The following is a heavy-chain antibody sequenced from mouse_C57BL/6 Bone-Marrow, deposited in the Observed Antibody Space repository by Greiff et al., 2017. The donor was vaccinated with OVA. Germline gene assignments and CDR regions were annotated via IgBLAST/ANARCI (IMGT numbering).Heavy chain of an antibody. Sequence: VQLKQSGPVLVKPGASVKMSCKASGYTFTDYYMNWVKQSHGKSLEWIGVINPYNGGTSYNQKFKGKATLTVDKSSSTAYMELNSLTSEDSAVYYCARKEIYYGNYADAYWGQGTLVTVSA. J-gene: IGHJ3*01. CDR1: GYTFTDYY. CDR3: ARKEIYYGNYADAY. V-gene: IGHV1-19*01. CDR2: INPYNGGT. D-gene: IGHD2-1*01.